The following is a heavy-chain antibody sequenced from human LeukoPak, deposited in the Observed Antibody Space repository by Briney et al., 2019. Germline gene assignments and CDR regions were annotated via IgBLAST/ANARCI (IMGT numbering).Heavy chain of an antibody. CDR2: IYYSGST. D-gene: IGHD4-17*01. V-gene: IGHV4-34*01. CDR3: ARALDYGDFDY. J-gene: IGHJ4*02. Sequence: SETLSLTCAVYGGSFSGYYWSWIRQPPGKGLEWIGSIYYSGSTYYNPSLKSRVTISVNTSKNQFSLKLSSVTAADTAVYYCARALDYGDFDYWGQGTLVTVSS. CDR1: GGSFSGYY.